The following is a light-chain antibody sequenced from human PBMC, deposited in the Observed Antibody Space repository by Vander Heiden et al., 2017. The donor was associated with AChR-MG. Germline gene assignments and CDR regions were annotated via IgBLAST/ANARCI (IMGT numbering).Light chain of an antibody. V-gene: IGLV2-14*01. CDR3: SSYTTSNTLV. CDR1: NNDIGAYNY. CDR2: DVN. J-gene: IGLJ3*02. Sequence: SALTQPASVSGSPGQSITISCTGTNNDIGAYNYVSWYKHHPGKAPKLVIYDVNSRPSGISSRFSGSKSGNTASLTISGLQAEDAADFYCSSYTTSNTLVFGGGTKLTVL.